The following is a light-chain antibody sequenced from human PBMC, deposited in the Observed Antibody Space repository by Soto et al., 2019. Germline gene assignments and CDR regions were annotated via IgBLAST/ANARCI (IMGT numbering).Light chain of an antibody. V-gene: IGLV2-11*01. Sequence: QSALTQPRSVSGSPGQSVTISCTGTSSDIGAYNYVSWYQQHPGKAPKLMIYTVTNRPSGVPDRFSGSKSDNTASLTISGLQADDEADYYCCSHAGSSSYVFGTGIKLTVL. CDR1: SSDIGAYNY. CDR2: TVT. J-gene: IGLJ1*01. CDR3: CSHAGSSSYV.